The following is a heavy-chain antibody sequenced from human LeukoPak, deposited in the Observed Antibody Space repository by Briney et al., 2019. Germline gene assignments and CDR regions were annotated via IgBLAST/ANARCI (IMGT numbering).Heavy chain of an antibody. CDR3: AREQSSSGYYPHYYFDY. CDR2: ISYDGSNK. Sequence: GGSLRLSCAVSGFTFSSYAMHWVRQAPGKGLEWVAVISYDGSNKYYADSVKGRFTISRDNAKNSLYLQMNSLRAEDTAVYYCAREQSSSGYYPHYYFDYWGQGTLVTVSS. CDR1: GFTFSSYA. J-gene: IGHJ4*02. D-gene: IGHD3-22*01. V-gene: IGHV3-30*04.